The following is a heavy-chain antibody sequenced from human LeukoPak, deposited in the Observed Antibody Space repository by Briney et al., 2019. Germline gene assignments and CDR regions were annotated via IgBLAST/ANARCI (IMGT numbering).Heavy chain of an antibody. CDR1: GGTFSSYA. Sequence: SVKVSCKASGGTFSSYAISWVRQAPGQGLEWMGGIIPIFGTANYAQKFQGRVTITTDESTSTAYMELSSLRSEDTAVYYCARGYGSGSTMDYWGQGTLVTVSS. V-gene: IGHV1-69*05. J-gene: IGHJ4*02. CDR3: ARGYGSGSTMDY. CDR2: IIPIFGTA. D-gene: IGHD3-10*01.